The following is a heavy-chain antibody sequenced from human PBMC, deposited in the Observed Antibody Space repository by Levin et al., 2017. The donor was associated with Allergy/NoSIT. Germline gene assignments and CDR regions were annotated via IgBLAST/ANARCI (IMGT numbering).Heavy chain of an antibody. CDR1: GLTYRTYG. CDR3: AKSPYSGYDLAALDI. J-gene: IGHJ3*02. CDR2: ISYDGAKT. Sequence: GESLKISCEVSGLTYRTYGIHWVRQAPGKGLEWVAVISYDGAKTDYADSVRGRLTISRDNSKNTVDVVMNSLRAEDTAIYYCAKSPYSGYDLAALDIWGQGTTVIVSS. D-gene: IGHD5-12*01. V-gene: IGHV3-30*18.